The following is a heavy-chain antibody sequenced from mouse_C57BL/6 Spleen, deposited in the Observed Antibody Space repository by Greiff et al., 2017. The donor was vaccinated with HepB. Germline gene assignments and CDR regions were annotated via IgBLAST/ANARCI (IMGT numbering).Heavy chain of an antibody. CDR3: ARRRGPEDYAMDY. J-gene: IGHJ4*01. Sequence: QVQLQQPGAELVKPGASVKLSCKASGYTFTSYWMHWVKQRPGQGLEWIGKIHPNSGSTNYNEKFKSKATLTVDKSSSTSYMQLSSLTSEDSAVYYCARRRGPEDYAMDYWGQGTSVTVSS. CDR1: GYTFTSYW. V-gene: IGHV1-64*01. CDR2: IHPNSGST.